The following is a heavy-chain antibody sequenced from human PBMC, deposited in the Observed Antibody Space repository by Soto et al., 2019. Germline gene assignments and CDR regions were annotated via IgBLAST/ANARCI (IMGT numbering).Heavy chain of an antibody. Sequence: QVQLQESGPGLVKPSQTLSLTCTVSGGSISSGGYYWSWIRQHPGKGLEWIGYIYYSGSTYYNPSLKSRVTISVDTSKNQFSLKLRSVTAADTAVYYCARDKVVVAATTTSYYYYGMDVWGQGTTVTVSS. CDR1: GGSISSGGYY. D-gene: IGHD2-15*01. CDR3: ARDKVVVAATTTSYYYYGMDV. J-gene: IGHJ6*02. CDR2: IYYSGST. V-gene: IGHV4-31*03.